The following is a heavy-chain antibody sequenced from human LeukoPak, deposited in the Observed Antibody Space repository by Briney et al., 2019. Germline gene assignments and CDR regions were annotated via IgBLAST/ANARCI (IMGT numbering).Heavy chain of an antibody. J-gene: IGHJ4*02. CDR1: GFTFSSYA. CDR2: ISGSGGST. D-gene: IGHD2-2*02. Sequence: PGGSLRLSCVASGFTFSSYAMSWVRQAPGKGLEWVSAISGSGGSTYYADSVKGRFTISRDNSKNTLYLQMNSLRAEDTAVYYCAKGAIVVVPAAIPSGYYFDYWGQGTLVTVSS. V-gene: IGHV3-23*01. CDR3: AKGAIVVVPAAIPSGYYFDY.